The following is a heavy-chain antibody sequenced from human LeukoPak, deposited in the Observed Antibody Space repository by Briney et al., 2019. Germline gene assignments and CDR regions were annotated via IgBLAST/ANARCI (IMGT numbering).Heavy chain of an antibody. V-gene: IGHV3-53*01. CDR1: GFIVSNND. CDR3: TTITFGGVIDH. J-gene: IGHJ4*02. CDR2: INSGGNT. D-gene: IGHD3-16*01. Sequence: GGSLRLSCAASGFIVSNNDMSWVRQAPGKGLECVSVINSGGNTWYADSVKGRFTISRDNSKNTLYLQMNSPRAEDTALYYCTTITFGGVIDHWGQGTLVTVSS.